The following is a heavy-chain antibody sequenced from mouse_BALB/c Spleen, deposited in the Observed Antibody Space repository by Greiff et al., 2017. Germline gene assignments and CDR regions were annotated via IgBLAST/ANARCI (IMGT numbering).Heavy chain of an antibody. Sequence: EVKVVESGGGLVKLGGSLKLSCAASGFTFSSYYMSWVRQTPEKRLELVAAINSNGGSTYYPDTVKGRFTISRDNAKNTLYLQMSSLKSEDTALYYCARHNYGSFYAMDYWGQGTSVTVSA. CDR1: GFTFSSYY. J-gene: IGHJ4*01. CDR3: ARHNYGSFYAMDY. V-gene: IGHV5-6-2*01. D-gene: IGHD1-1*01. CDR2: INSNGGST.